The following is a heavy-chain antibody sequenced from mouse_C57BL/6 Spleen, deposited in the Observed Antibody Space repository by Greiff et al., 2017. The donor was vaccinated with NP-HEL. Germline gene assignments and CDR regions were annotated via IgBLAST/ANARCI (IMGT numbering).Heavy chain of an antibody. CDR2: IYPGDGDT. Sequence: VQLQQSGAELVKPGASVKISCKASGYAFSSYWMNWVQQRPGKGLEWIGQIYPGDGDTNYNGKFKGKATLTADKSSSTAYMQLSRLTSEDTAVYFCARWGGYNTRFAYWGQGTLVTVSA. D-gene: IGHD2-2*01. CDR3: ARWGGYNTRFAY. V-gene: IGHV1-80*01. CDR1: GYAFSSYW. J-gene: IGHJ3*01.